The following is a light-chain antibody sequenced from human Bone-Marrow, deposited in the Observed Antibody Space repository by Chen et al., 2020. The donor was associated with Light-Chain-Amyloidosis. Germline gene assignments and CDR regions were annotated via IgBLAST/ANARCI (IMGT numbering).Light chain of an antibody. CDR1: QSIASH. CDR2: DIS. CDR3: QQYATSPWT. V-gene: IGKV3-11*01. Sequence: TVLTQSPATLSLSPGERATLSCRASQSIASHLGWYQQKPGQAPRLLIYDISKRATGIPARFSGSGSGTDFTLTISRLEPEDFAVYYCQQYATSPWTFGRGTKVEMK. J-gene: IGKJ1*01.